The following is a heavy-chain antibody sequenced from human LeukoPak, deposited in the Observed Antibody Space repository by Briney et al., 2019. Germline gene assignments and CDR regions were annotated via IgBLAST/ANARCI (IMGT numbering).Heavy chain of an antibody. CDR1: TFSGHG. Sequence: GGSLRLSCDLTFSGHGMHWVRQAPGKGLEWLAVVAADGGAKFYADSVRGRSTVFRDTSRNTVFLQLGGLKTDDTAVYYCAKEGRWGSRYFDYWGQGALVTVSS. CDR3: AKEGRWGSRYFDY. J-gene: IGHJ4*02. D-gene: IGHD3-16*01. CDR2: VAADGGAK. V-gene: IGHV3-30*18.